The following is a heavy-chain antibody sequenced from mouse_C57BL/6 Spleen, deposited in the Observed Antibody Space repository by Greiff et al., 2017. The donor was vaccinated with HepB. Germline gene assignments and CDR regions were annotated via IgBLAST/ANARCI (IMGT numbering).Heavy chain of an antibody. CDR1: GYTFTSYW. J-gene: IGHJ1*03. CDR2: IYPGSGST. Sequence: VQLQQPGAELVKPGASVKMSCKASGYTFTSYWITWVKQRPGQGLEWIGDIYPGSGSTNYNEKFKSKATLTVDTSSSTAYMQLSSLTSEDSAVYYCARFLRSPHWYFDVWGTGTTVTVSS. V-gene: IGHV1-55*01. D-gene: IGHD1-1*01. CDR3: ARFLRSPHWYFDV.